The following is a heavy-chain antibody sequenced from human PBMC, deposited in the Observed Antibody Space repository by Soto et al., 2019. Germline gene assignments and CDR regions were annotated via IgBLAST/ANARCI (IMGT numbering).Heavy chain of an antibody. V-gene: IGHV3-21*01. CDR1: VFTFSSYS. CDR3: ARTPLWFGEYYFDY. Sequence: GALRLSCAASVFTFSSYSMNWVRQAPGKGLEWVSSISSSSSYIYYADSVKGRFTISRDNAKNSLYLQMNSLRAEDTAVYYCARTPLWFGEYYFDYWGQGTLVNVSS. CDR2: ISSSSSYI. D-gene: IGHD3-10*01. J-gene: IGHJ4*02.